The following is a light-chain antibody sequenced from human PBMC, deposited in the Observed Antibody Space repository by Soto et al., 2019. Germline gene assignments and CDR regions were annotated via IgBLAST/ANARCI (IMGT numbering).Light chain of an antibody. CDR1: SSDIGAHNS. CDR2: DVN. CDR3: SSYTNSRTVI. J-gene: IGLJ2*01. V-gene: IGLV2-14*03. Sequence: QSVLTQPASVSGSPGQSITISCVGTSSDIGAHNSLSWYQQRPGKAPKLMIYDVNNRPSGVSNRFSGSKSENTASLTISGLQAEDEAEYYCSSYTNSRTVIFGGGTQLTVL.